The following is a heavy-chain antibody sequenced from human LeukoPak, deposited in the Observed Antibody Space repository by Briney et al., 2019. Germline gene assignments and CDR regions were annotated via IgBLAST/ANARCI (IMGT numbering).Heavy chain of an antibody. CDR2: ISGSGGST. V-gene: IGHV3-23*01. CDR1: GFTFSSYA. CDR3: AKLYCSGDCYSFNWFDP. J-gene: IGHJ5*02. D-gene: IGHD2-21*01. Sequence: GGSLRLSCAASGFTFSSYAMSWVRQAPGKGLEWVSAISGSGGSTYYADSVKGRFTISRDNSKNTLYLQMNSLRAEDTAVYYCAKLYCSGDCYSFNWFDPWGQGPLVTVSS.